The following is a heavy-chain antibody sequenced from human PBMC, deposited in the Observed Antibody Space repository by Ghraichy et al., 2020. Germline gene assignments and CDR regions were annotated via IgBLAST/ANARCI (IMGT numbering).Heavy chain of an antibody. Sequence: SETLSLTCTVSGGSISSSSYYWGWIRQPPGKGLEWIGSIYYSGSTYYNPSLKCRVTISVDTSKNQFSLKLSSVTAADTAVYYCARIPDLYGSGSYIAADDYWGQGTLVTVSS. CDR1: GGSISSSSYY. CDR3: ARIPDLYGSGSYIAADDY. V-gene: IGHV4-39*01. D-gene: IGHD3-10*01. J-gene: IGHJ4*02. CDR2: IYYSGST.